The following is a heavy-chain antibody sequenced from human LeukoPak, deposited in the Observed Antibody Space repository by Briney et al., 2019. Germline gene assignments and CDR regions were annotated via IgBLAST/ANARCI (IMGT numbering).Heavy chain of an antibody. Sequence: SKTLSLTCAVYGGSFSGYYWSWIRQPPGKGLEWIGEINHSGSTNYNPSLKSRVTISVDTSKNQFSLELSSVTAADTAVYYCARVPSPDDGDDYWGQGTLVTVSS. J-gene: IGHJ4*02. V-gene: IGHV4-34*01. CDR1: GGSFSGYY. CDR2: INHSGST. CDR3: ARVPSPDDGDDY. D-gene: IGHD7-27*01.